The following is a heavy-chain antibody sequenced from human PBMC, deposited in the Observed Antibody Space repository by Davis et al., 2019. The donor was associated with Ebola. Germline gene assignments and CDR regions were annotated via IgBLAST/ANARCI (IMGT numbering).Heavy chain of an antibody. J-gene: IGHJ6*04. V-gene: IGHV3-7*01. CDR1: GFTFSSYW. Sequence: GESLKISCAASGFTFSSYWMSWVRQAPGKGLEWVANIKQDGSEKYYVDSVKGRFTISRDNAKNSLYLQMNSLRAEDTAVYYCARSPEFITFGGVFPYYYYGMDVWGKGTTVTVSS. CDR3: ARSPEFITFGGVFPYYYYGMDV. CDR2: IKQDGSEK. D-gene: IGHD3-16*01.